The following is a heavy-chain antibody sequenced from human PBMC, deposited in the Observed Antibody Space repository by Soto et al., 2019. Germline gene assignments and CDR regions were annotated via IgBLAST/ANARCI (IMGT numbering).Heavy chain of an antibody. CDR2: IKQDGSEK. Sequence: GGSLRLSCAASGFTFSSYWMSWVRQAPGKGLEWVANIKQDGSEKYYVDSVKGRFTISRDNAKNSLYLQMNSLRAEDTAVYYCARVVYSGSYYFYYWGQGTLVTVSS. CDR3: ARVVYSGSYYFYY. J-gene: IGHJ4*02. CDR1: GFTFSSYW. V-gene: IGHV3-7*01. D-gene: IGHD1-26*01.